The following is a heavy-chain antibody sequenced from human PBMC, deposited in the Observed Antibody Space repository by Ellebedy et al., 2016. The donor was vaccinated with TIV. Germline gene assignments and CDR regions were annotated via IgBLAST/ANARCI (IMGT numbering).Heavy chain of an antibody. CDR3: AWFSGSRDY. CDR1: GFIFSNYG. Sequence: GESLKISCAASGFIFSNYGMHWVRQAPGKGLEWVALISHDGSDKYYADSVKGRFTISRDNSKNTLYLHMNSLRPEDTAVYYCAWFSGSRDYWGQGTLAPVSS. D-gene: IGHD1-26*01. V-gene: IGHV3-30*03. J-gene: IGHJ4*02. CDR2: ISHDGSDK.